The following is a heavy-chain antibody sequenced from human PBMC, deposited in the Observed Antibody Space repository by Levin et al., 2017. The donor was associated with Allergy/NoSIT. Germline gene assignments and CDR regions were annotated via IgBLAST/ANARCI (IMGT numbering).Heavy chain of an antibody. Sequence: RASVKVSCKASGYTFTGYYMHWVRQAPGQGLEWMGWINPNSGGTNYAQKFQGRVTMTRDTSISTAYMELSRLRSDDTAVYYCARGQRYCSSTSCYRGMDVWGQGTTVTVSS. D-gene: IGHD2-2*01. CDR3: ARGQRYCSSTSCYRGMDV. CDR1: GYTFTGYY. CDR2: INPNSGGT. V-gene: IGHV1-2*02. J-gene: IGHJ6*02.